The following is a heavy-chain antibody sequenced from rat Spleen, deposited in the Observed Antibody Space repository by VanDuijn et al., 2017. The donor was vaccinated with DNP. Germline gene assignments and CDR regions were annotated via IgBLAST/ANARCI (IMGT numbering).Heavy chain of an antibody. J-gene: IGHJ2*01. CDR3: TREVDY. V-gene: IGHV2-6*01. Sequence: QVQLKESGPGLVQPSQTLSLTCTVSGFSLTSYAVSWVRQPPGKGLKWIATISSGGDAFYNSALKSRLSITRDTSKSQVFLKMNSLQTEDTATYFCTREVDYWGQGVMVAVSS. CDR1: GFSLTSYA. CDR2: ISSGGDA.